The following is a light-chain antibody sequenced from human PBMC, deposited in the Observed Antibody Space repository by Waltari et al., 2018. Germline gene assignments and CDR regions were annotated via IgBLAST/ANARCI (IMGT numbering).Light chain of an antibody. J-gene: IGKJ4*01. V-gene: IGKV3-20*01. Sequence: EIVLTQSPGTLSLSPGDRATLSCRASQSVFSAYLAWYQQKPGQAPRLLIYGASRRATGIPARFSGSGSGTDFTLTINSLQPEDIGIYYCQQYKEYPFTFGGGTKVEIK. CDR1: QSVFSAY. CDR2: GAS. CDR3: QQYKEYPFT.